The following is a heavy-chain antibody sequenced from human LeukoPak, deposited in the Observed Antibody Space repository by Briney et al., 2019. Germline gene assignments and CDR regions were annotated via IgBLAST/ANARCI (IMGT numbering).Heavy chain of an antibody. V-gene: IGHV4-4*02. CDR3: ASNYYGSGSLDY. CDR2: VHLDGRT. J-gene: IGHJ4*02. CDR1: GGSVVNTNW. Sequence: SGTLSLTCGVSGGSVVNTNWWTWVRQPPGKGLEWIGEVHLDGRTNYNPSLESRLTMSVDVSENQVSLKLTSVTAADTAVYYCASNYYGSGSLDYWGQGNLVTVSS. D-gene: IGHD3-10*01.